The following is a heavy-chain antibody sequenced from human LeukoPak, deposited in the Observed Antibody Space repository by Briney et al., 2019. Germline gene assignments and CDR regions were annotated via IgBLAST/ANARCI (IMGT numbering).Heavy chain of an antibody. J-gene: IGHJ4*02. V-gene: IGHV4-34*01. CDR3: ARIQSGSYGYYFDY. CDR1: GGSFSGYY. D-gene: IGHD1-26*01. CDR2: IYYSGST. Sequence: PSETLSLTCAVYGGSFSGYYWSWIRQPPGKGLEWIGSIYYSGSTYYNPSLKSRVTISVDTSKNQFSLKLSSVTAADTAVYYCARIQSGSYGYYFDYWGQGTLVTVSS.